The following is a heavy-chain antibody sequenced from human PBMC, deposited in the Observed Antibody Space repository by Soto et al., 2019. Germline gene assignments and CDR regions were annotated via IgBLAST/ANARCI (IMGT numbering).Heavy chain of an antibody. Sequence: QVQLVQSGAEVKKPGASVKVSCKASGYTFTSYYMHWVRQAPGQGLEWMGIINPSGGSTSYAQKFQGRVTMTRDTSTSTVYMELSSLSSEDTAVYYCARGTHGYNPYCYYGMDVWGQGTTVTVSS. CDR3: ARGTHGYNPYCYYGMDV. D-gene: IGHD5-12*01. CDR1: GYTFTSYY. CDR2: INPSGGST. V-gene: IGHV1-46*01. J-gene: IGHJ6*02.